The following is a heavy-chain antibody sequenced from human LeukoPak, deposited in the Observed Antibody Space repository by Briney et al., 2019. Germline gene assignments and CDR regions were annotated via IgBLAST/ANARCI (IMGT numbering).Heavy chain of an antibody. CDR1: GFTFSSYA. J-gene: IGHJ4*02. CDR2: ISYDGSNK. D-gene: IGHD3-16*01. CDR3: ARDLEFGEGSYGDY. V-gene: IGHV3-30-3*01. Sequence: PGRSLRLSCAASGFTFSSYAMHWVRQAPGKGLEWVAVISYDGSNKYYADSVKGRFTISRDNSKNTLYLQMNSLRAEDTAVYYCARDLEFGEGSYGDYWGQGTLVTVSS.